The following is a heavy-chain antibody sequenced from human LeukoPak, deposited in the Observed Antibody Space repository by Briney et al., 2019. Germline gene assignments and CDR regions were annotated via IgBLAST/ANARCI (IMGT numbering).Heavy chain of an antibody. Sequence: GGSLRPSCTASGFTFSTYAMTWVRQAPGKGPEWVSVISHGGDSAWYADSVKGRFTISRNNSKSTLFLQMNSLRADDTAIYYCAKGRSGWYEGLDYWGQGILVTVSS. V-gene: IGHV3-23*01. CDR1: GFTFSTYA. CDR3: AKGRSGWYEGLDY. J-gene: IGHJ4*02. CDR2: ISHGGDSA. D-gene: IGHD6-19*01.